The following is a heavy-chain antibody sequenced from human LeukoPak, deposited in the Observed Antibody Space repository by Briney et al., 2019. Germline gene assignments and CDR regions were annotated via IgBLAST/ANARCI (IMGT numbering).Heavy chain of an antibody. V-gene: IGHV4-39*07. CDR3: ARGQLSRRWPQEGWYYYYYYGMDV. CDR2: INHSGST. D-gene: IGHD4-23*01. CDR1: GGSVSSGSYY. Sequence: PSETLSLTCTVSGGSVSSGSYYWSWIRQPPGKGLEWIGEINHSGSTNYNPSLKSRVTISVDTSKNQFSLKLSSVTAADTAVYYCARGQLSRRWPQEGWYYYYYYGMDVWGQGTTVTVSS. J-gene: IGHJ6*02.